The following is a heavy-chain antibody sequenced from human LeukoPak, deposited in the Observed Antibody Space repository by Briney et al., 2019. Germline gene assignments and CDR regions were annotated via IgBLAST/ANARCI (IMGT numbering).Heavy chain of an antibody. CDR1: GFTFFSKYG. CDR3: ARRSPNYYFDY. J-gene: IGHJ4*02. V-gene: IGHV3-30*03. CDR2: ISYDGSNK. Sequence: PGGSLRLSCAASGFTFFSKYGMHWVRQAPGKGLEWVAVISYDGSNKYYADSVKGRITISRDNSRNTLYLQMNSLRAEDTAVYYCARRSPNYYFDYWGQGTPVTVSS.